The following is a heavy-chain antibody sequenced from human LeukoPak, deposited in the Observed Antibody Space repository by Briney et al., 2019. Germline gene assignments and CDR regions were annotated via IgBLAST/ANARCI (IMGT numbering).Heavy chain of an antibody. CDR2: INPNSGGT. CDR3: ARVGVVAATEDWDY. Sequence: ASVKDSCKASGYTFTGYYMHWVRQAPGQGLEWMGWINPNSGGTNYAQKFQGRVTMTRDTSISTAYMELSRLRSDDTAVYYCARVGVVAATEDWDYWGQGTLVTVSS. J-gene: IGHJ4*02. D-gene: IGHD2-15*01. CDR1: GYTFTGYY. V-gene: IGHV1-2*02.